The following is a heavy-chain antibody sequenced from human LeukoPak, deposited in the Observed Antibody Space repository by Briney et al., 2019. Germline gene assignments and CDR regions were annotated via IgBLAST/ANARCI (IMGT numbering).Heavy chain of an antibody. D-gene: IGHD3-10*01. CDR1: GGTFSSYA. V-gene: IGHV1-69*04. J-gene: IGHJ4*02. Sequence: RASVKVSCKASGGTFSSYAISWVRQAPGQGLEWMGRIIPILGIANYAQKFQGRVTITADKSTSTACMELSSLRSEDTAVYYCARDQFYGSGSYYTVLHDYWGQGTLVTVSS. CDR2: IIPILGIA. CDR3: ARDQFYGSGSYYTVLHDY.